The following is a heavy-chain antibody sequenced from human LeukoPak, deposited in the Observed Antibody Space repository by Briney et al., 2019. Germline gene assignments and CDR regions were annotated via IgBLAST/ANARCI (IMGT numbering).Heavy chain of an antibody. Sequence: GGSLRLSCAASGFTFSDYYMSWIRQAPGKGLEWVSYISSSGSTIYYADSVKGRFTISRGNAKNSLYLQMNSLRAEDTAVYYCARSIGVAVAPALDYWGQGTLVTVSS. V-gene: IGHV3-11*01. CDR3: ARSIGVAVAPALDY. J-gene: IGHJ4*02. CDR2: ISSSGSTI. CDR1: GFTFSDYY. D-gene: IGHD6-19*01.